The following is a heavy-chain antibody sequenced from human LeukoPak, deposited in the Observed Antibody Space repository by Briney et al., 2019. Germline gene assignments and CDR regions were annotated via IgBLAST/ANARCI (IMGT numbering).Heavy chain of an antibody. J-gene: IGHJ4*02. CDR3: AKEVDIVATNNHLFDY. V-gene: IGHV3-23*01. CDR1: GFTFSSYA. Sequence: GGSLRLSCAASGFTFSSYAMSWVRQAPGKGLEWVSAISGSGGSTYYADSVKGRFTISRDNSKNTLYLQTNSLRAEDTAVYYCAKEVDIVATNNHLFDYWGQGTLVTVSS. CDR2: ISGSGGST. D-gene: IGHD5-12*01.